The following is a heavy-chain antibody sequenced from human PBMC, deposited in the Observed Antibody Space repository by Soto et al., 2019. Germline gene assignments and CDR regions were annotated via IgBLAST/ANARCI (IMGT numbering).Heavy chain of an antibody. Sequence: EVQLVESGGGLVQPGASLRLSCAASGFTFDYYWMHWVRQAPGKGLVRVSRIYSDGTSTTYADSVKGRFTISRDNAKNTVSLQMNSLRADDTAVYYCARGDRGAFDLWGQGTVVTVSS. V-gene: IGHV3-74*01. CDR1: GFTFDYYW. CDR3: ARGDRGAFDL. CDR2: IYSDGTST. D-gene: IGHD1-26*01. J-gene: IGHJ3*01.